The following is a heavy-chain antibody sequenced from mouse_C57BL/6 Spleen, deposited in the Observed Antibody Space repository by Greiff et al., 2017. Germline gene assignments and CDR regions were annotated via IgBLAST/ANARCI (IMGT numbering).Heavy chain of an antibody. J-gene: IGHJ4*01. CDR3: ERYAPLYAMDY. Sequence: ESGPGLVKPSQSLSLTCSVTGYSITSGYYWNWIRQFPGNNLEWMGYISYDGSNNYTPSLKNQISITRDTSNNQFFLKLNSVTTEDTATACCERYAPLYAMDYWGQGTSVTVSS. CDR1: GYSITSGYY. CDR2: ISYDGSN. V-gene: IGHV3-6*01. D-gene: IGHD2-10*02.